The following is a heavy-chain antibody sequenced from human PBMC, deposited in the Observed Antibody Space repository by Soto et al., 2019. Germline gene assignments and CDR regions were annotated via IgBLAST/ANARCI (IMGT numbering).Heavy chain of an antibody. D-gene: IGHD2-2*01. CDR2: IIPSSGTA. CDR1: GGTFSSYA. J-gene: IGHJ6*02. V-gene: IGHV1-69*01. CDR3: ARSQGSSTSLEIYYYYYFGMDV. Sequence: QVQLVQSGADVKKPGSSVKVSCKASGGTFSSYAISWVRQAPGQGLEWMGGIIPSSGTANYAQKFQGRVTITADESTSTAYMELSSLRSEDTAVYYCARSQGSSTSLEIYYYYYFGMDVWGQGTTVTVSS.